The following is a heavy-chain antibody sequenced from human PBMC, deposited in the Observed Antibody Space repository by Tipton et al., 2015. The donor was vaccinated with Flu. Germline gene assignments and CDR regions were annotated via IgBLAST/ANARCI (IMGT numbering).Heavy chain of an antibody. CDR1: GGSISSSSYY. V-gene: IGHV4-39*07. D-gene: IGHD5-18*01. J-gene: IGHJ2*01. Sequence: TLSLTCTVSGGSISSSSYYWGWIRQPPGKGLEWIGSIYYSGSTYYNPSLKSRVTISVDTSKNQFSLKLSSVTAADTAVYYCARVYKDTTTGYFDLWGRGTLANVSP. CDR2: IYYSGST. CDR3: ARVYKDTTTGYFDL.